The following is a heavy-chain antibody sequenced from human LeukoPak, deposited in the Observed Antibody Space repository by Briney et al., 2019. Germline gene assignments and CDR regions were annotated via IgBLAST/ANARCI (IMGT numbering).Heavy chain of an antibody. CDR2: ISYDGSNK. D-gene: IGHD4-17*01. V-gene: IGHV3-30*03. J-gene: IGHJ4*02. Sequence: PGGSLRLSCAASGFTFSSYGMHWVRQAPGKGLEWVAVISYDGSNKYYADSVKGRFTISRDNSKNTLYLQMNSLRAEDTAVYYCARDPALRGLDYWGQGTLVTVSS. CDR3: ARDPALRGLDY. CDR1: GFTFSSYG.